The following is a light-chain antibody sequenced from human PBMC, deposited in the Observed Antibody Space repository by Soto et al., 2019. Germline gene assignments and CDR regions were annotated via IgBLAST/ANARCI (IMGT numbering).Light chain of an antibody. J-gene: IGKJ1*01. Sequence: DIVMTQSPDSLAVSLGERATINCKSSQSVLYSSNNKNYLAWYQQKPGQPPKLLIYWASTRESGVPDRFSGSASGTDFTLTISSLQAEDVAVYYCHQYYSTRTFGQGTKVEIK. V-gene: IGKV4-1*01. CDR2: WAS. CDR1: QSVLYSSNNKNY. CDR3: HQYYSTRT.